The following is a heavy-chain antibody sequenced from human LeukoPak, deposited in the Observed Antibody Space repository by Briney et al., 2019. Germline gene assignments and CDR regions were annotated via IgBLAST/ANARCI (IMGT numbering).Heavy chain of an antibody. CDR2: INHSGST. CDR3: ARGVNYYDSSGYPYYFDY. CDR1: GGSFSGYY. Sequence: SETLSLTCAVYGGSFSGYYWSWIRQPPGKGLEWIGEINHSGSTNYNPSLKSRVTISVDTSKNQFSLKLSSVTAADTAVYYCARGVNYYDSSGYPYYFDYWGQGTLVTVSS. D-gene: IGHD3-22*01. J-gene: IGHJ4*02. V-gene: IGHV4-34*01.